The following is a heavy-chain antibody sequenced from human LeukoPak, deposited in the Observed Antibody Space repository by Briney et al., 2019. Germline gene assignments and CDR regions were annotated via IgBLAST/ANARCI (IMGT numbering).Heavy chain of an antibody. D-gene: IGHD6-19*01. CDR2: IKQDGYEK. CDR3: ARSSKAESTRYSSGWYSGPPYYYGMDV. V-gene: IGHV3-7*05. J-gene: IGHJ6*02. Sequence: GGSLRLSCAAPGFTFSSYWMSWVRQAPGKGPEWVANIKQDGYEKYYVDSVKGRFTISRDKAKNSLYLQMNSLRAEDTAVYYCARSSKAESTRYSSGWYSGPPYYYGMDVWGQGTTVTVSS. CDR1: GFTFSSYW.